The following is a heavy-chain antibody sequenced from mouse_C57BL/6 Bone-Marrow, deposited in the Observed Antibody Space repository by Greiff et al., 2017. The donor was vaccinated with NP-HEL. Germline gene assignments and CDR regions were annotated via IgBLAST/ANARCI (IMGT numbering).Heavy chain of an antibody. CDR2: IDPENGDT. CDR3: TSLLWSSMDY. D-gene: IGHD2-1*01. Sequence: VQLKESGAELVRPGASVKLSCTASGFNIKDDYMHWVKQRPEQGLEWIGWIDPENGDTEYASKFQGKATITANTYSNTAYLQLSSLTSDDTAVYYCTSLLWSSMDYWGQGTSVTVSA. CDR1: GFNIKDDY. V-gene: IGHV14-4*01. J-gene: IGHJ4*01.